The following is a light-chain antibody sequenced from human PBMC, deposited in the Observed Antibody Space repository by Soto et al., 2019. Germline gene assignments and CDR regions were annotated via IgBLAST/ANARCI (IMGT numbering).Light chain of an antibody. CDR2: STS. J-gene: IGKJ5*01. Sequence: IVVTQSPARLSLSPCDRATLSCRPSQSVSSNLAWYQQKPGQAPRLLIYSTSSRATGIPDRFSGSGFGTDFTLTISKVEPEDFAVYYCQQYGTPRSVTFGQGTRLEI. V-gene: IGKV3-20*01. CDR3: QQYGTPRSVT. CDR1: QSVSSN.